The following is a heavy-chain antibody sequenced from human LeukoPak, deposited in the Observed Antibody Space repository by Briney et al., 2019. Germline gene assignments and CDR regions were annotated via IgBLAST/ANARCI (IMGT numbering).Heavy chain of an antibody. J-gene: IGHJ4*02. CDR1: AFIFSGHW. CDR2: ISGSGDNT. CDR3: AKGSYYDSSGSFYFDY. V-gene: IGHV3-23*01. D-gene: IGHD3-22*01. Sequence: GGSLRLSCEGSAFIFSGHWMNWVRQTPGKGLEWVSGISGSGDNTYYADSVKGRFTISRDNSKNTLYVQVNSLGTEDTAAYYCAKGSYYDSSGSFYFDYWGQGTLVTVSS.